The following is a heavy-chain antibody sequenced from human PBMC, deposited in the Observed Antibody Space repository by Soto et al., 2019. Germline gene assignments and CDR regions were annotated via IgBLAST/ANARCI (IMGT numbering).Heavy chain of an antibody. Sequence: GASVKGSCKASGYTFTSYGISWLRQAPGQGLEWMGWVSAYNGNTNYAQKLQGRVTMTTDTSTSTAYMELRSLRSDDTAVYYCARETYGLNWFDPWGQGTLVTVSS. J-gene: IGHJ5*02. CDR1: GYTFTSYG. V-gene: IGHV1-18*04. CDR3: ARETYGLNWFDP. CDR2: VSAYNGNT. D-gene: IGHD3-10*01.